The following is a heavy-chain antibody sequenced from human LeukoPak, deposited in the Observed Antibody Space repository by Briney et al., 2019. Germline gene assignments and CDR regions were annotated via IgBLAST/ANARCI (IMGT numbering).Heavy chain of an antibody. J-gene: IGHJ2*01. CDR1: GFTFSSYW. CDR2: IKQDGSEK. D-gene: IGHD2-15*01. Sequence: GGSLRLSCEASGFTFSSYWMSWVRQAPGKGLEWVANIKQDGSEKYYVDSVKGRFTISRDNAKNSLYLQMNSLRAEDTAVYYCARDRVVVVAGYWYFDLWGRGTLVTVSS. CDR3: ARDRVVVVAGYWYFDL. V-gene: IGHV3-7*01.